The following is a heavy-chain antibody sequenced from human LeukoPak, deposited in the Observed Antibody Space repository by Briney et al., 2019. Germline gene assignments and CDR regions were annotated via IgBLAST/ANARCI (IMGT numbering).Heavy chain of an antibody. J-gene: IGHJ4*02. D-gene: IGHD6-13*01. V-gene: IGHV1-69*04. CDR3: ARDPARDSSSDPSDY. CDR2: IIPILGIA. Sequence: SVKVSCKASGGTFSSYAISWVRQAPGQGLEWMGRIIPILGIANYAQKFQGRVTITADKSTSTAYMELSSLRSEDTAVYYCARDPARDSSSDPSDYWGQGTLVTVPS. CDR1: GGTFSSYA.